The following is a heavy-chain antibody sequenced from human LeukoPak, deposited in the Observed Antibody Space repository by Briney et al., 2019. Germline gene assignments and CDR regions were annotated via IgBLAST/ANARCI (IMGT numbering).Heavy chain of an antibody. J-gene: IGHJ4*02. Sequence: ASVKVSCKASGYTFTSYYMHWVRQAPGQGLEWMGWINPNSGGTNYAQKFQGRVTMTRDTSISTAYMELSRLRSDDTAVYYCARVFYYYDSSGYYLGYWGQGTLVTVSS. CDR2: INPNSGGT. D-gene: IGHD3-22*01. CDR3: ARVFYYYDSSGYYLGY. V-gene: IGHV1-2*02. CDR1: GYTFTSYY.